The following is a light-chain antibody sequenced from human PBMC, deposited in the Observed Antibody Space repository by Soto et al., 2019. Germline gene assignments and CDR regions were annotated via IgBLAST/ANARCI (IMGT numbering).Light chain of an antibody. CDR3: QQYDDLPLT. CDR2: DAA. J-gene: IGKJ4*01. Sequence: DIQMTQSPSSLSASIGDRVTTACQASQAIINHLNWYQKKPGKAPNLLIYDAANLHTGVPSRFSGSGFGPEVTFIISSLQPEDVATYYCQQYDDLPLTCGGGTKVEIK. V-gene: IGKV1-33*01. CDR1: QAIINH.